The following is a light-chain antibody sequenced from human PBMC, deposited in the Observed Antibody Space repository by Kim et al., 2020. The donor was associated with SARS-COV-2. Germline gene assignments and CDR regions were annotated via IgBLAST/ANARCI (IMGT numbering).Light chain of an antibody. V-gene: IGKV3-15*01. CDR1: QSVSSH. Sequence: EVVMTQSPATLSVSPGERATLSCRASQSVSSHVAWYQQKPGQAPRLLIYGASTRATGIPARFSGSGSGTEFTLTISSLQSEDFAVYYCQQYNSWPPAAFGQGNKVDIK. CDR2: GAS. CDR3: QQYNSWPPAA. J-gene: IGKJ1*01.